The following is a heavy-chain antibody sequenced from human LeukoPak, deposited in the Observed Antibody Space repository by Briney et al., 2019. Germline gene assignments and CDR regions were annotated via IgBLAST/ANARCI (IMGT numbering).Heavy chain of an antibody. V-gene: IGHV3-21*01. J-gene: IGHJ4*02. CDR1: GFTFSSYA. D-gene: IGHD3-3*01. CDR3: ARVGSGLGYDFWSGYYIEY. Sequence: PGGSLRLSCAASGFTFSSYAMSWVRQAPGKGLEWVSSISSSSSYIYYADSVKGRFTISRDNAKNSLYLQMNGLRAEDTAVYYCARVGSGLGYDFWSGYYIEYWGQGTLVTVSS. CDR2: ISSSSSYI.